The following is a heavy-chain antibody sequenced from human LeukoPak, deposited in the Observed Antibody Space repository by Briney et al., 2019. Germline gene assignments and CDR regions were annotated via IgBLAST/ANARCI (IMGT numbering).Heavy chain of an antibody. CDR2: ISRNSRYI. J-gene: IGHJ4*02. D-gene: IGHD6-13*01. CDR1: GFIFSNYG. V-gene: IGHV3-21*06. Sequence: GGSLRLSCAASGFIFSNYGMNWVRQAPGKGLEWVSSISRNSRYIYYADSMRGRFTISRDNAKNSLYLQMNSLKPEDTAVYYCARVAEAAAFDSWGQGTLVTVSS. CDR3: ARVAEAAAFDS.